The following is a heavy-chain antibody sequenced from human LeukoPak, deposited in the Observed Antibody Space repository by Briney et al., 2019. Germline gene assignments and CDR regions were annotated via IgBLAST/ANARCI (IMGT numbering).Heavy chain of an antibody. J-gene: IGHJ6*03. Sequence: SETLSLTCTVSGYSISSGYYWGWIRQPPGKGLEWIGSIYHSGSTYYNPSLKSRVTISVDTSKNQFSLKLSSVTAADTAVYYSARTTEGGYSYGYFYYYYMDVWGKGTTVTISS. CDR2: IYHSGST. CDR3: ARTTEGGYSYGYFYYYYMDV. CDR1: GYSISSGYY. D-gene: IGHD5-18*01. V-gene: IGHV4-38-2*02.